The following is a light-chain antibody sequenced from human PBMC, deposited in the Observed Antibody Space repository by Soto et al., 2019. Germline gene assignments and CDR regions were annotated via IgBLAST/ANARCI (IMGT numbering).Light chain of an antibody. V-gene: IGKV3-15*01. CDR1: QSVGSN. Sequence: EMVMTQSPATLSVSPGDGATLSCRASQSVGSNLAWFQQKPGQAPRLLIYGACTSATGIPARFSGSGSETEFTLTISSLQSEEFAVYYCQQYYNWPRTFGQGTKLEIK. CDR2: GAC. CDR3: QQYYNWPRT. J-gene: IGKJ2*01.